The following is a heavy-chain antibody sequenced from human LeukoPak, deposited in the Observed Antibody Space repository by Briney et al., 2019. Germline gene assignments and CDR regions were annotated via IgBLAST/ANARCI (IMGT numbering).Heavy chain of an antibody. CDR2: INHSGST. CDR1: GGSFSNYY. CDR3: ARGGYCSGGSCYYNWFDP. D-gene: IGHD2-15*01. J-gene: IGHJ5*02. Sequence: SETLSLTCAVYGGSFSNYYWTWIRQPPGKGMEWVGEINHSGSTNYNPSLKSRVTISVDTSKNQFSLKLSSVTAADTAVYYCARGGYCSGGSCYYNWFDPWGQGTLVTVSS. V-gene: IGHV4-34*01.